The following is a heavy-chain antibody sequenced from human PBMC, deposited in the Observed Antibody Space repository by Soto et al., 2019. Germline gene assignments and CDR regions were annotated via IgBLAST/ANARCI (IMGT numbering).Heavy chain of an antibody. V-gene: IGHV1-18*01. J-gene: IGHJ4*02. CDR1: GGTFSSYA. Sequence: GSVKVSCKASGGTFSSYAINWVRQAPGQGLEWVGWISPYSGYTHSAQKFHGRLTLTTDTAASTAYMELRILRSADTALYYCAREASVLIPAAQPSRFDSWGQGTLVTVSS. CDR3: AREASVLIPAAQPSRFDS. CDR2: ISPYSGYT. D-gene: IGHD2-2*01.